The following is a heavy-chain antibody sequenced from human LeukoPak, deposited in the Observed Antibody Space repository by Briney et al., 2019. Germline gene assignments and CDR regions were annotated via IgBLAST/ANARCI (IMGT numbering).Heavy chain of an antibody. V-gene: IGHV3-7*01. Sequence: PGGSLRLSCAASGFTVSSNYMSWVRQAPGKGLEWVANIKQDGSEKYYVDSVKGRFTISRDNAKNSLYLQMNSLRAEDTAVYYCARGGRGYCSSTSCYPDQFDYWGQGTLVTVSS. J-gene: IGHJ4*02. CDR3: ARGGRGYCSSTSCYPDQFDY. CDR1: GFTVSSNY. CDR2: IKQDGSEK. D-gene: IGHD2-2*01.